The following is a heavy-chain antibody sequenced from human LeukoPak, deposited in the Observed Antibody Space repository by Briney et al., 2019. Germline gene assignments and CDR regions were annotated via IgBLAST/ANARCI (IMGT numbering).Heavy chain of an antibody. D-gene: IGHD6-13*01. CDR2: ISSSSSYT. J-gene: IGHJ4*02. CDR1: GFTFSDYY. Sequence: PGGSLRLSCAASGFTFSDYYMSWIRQAPGKGLEWVSYISSSSSYTNYADSVKGRFTISRDNAKNSLYLQMNSLRAEDTAVYYCARDGGAAAGTFEYYFDYWGQGTLVTASS. V-gene: IGHV3-11*06. CDR3: ARDGGAAAGTFEYYFDY.